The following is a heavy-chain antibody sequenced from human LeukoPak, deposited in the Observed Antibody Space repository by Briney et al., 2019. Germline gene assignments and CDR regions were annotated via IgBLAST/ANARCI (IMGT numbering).Heavy chain of an antibody. Sequence: GGSLRLSCAASGLSFRSYGMHWVRQAPGKGLEWVVIIYYDGSNKYYTDSVKGRFTISRDNSKNTLFLQMNSLRAEDTAVYYCATDRQLRYFDHWGQGTLVTVSS. CDR1: GLSFRSYG. CDR3: ATDRQLRYFDH. J-gene: IGHJ4*02. CDR2: IYYDGSNK. D-gene: IGHD4-17*01. V-gene: IGHV3-33*01.